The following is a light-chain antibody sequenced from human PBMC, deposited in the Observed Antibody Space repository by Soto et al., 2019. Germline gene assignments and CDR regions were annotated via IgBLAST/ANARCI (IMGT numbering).Light chain of an antibody. CDR1: SSDVGGYNY. J-gene: IGLJ2*01. Sequence: QSALTQPPSASGSPGQSVTISCTGTSSDVGGYNYVSWYQQHPGKAPKLMISEVNKRPSGVPDRFSGSKSGNTASLTVSGLQAEDEADYYCSSYAGSRIVVFGGGTQLTLL. CDR3: SSYAGSRIVV. CDR2: EVN. V-gene: IGLV2-8*01.